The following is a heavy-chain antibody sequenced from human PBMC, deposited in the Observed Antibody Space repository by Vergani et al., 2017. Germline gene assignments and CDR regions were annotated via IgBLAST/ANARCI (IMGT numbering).Heavy chain of an antibody. CDR3: ARVYPDYYGMDV. CDR1: GFTFSSYE. J-gene: IGHJ6*02. CDR2: ISSSGSTI. Sequence: EVQLVESGGGLVQPGGSLRLSCAASGFTFSSYEMNWVRQAPGKGPEWVSYISSSGSTIYYADSVKGRFTISRDNAKNSLYLQMNSLRAEDTAVYYCARVYPDYYGMDVWGQGTTVTVSS. V-gene: IGHV3-48*03.